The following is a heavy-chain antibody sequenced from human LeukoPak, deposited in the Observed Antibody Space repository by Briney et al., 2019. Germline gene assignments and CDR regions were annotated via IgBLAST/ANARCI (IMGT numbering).Heavy chain of an antibody. Sequence: GASVKVSCKASGYTFTSYGISWVRQAPGQGLEWMGWISAYNGNTNYAQKLQGRVTMTTDTSTSTAYMELRSLRSDDTAVYYCAREGRVVPAAIEWSYYYYYMDVWGKGTTVTVSS. J-gene: IGHJ6*03. CDR2: ISAYNGNT. CDR1: GYTFTSYG. D-gene: IGHD2-2*02. V-gene: IGHV1-18*01. CDR3: AREGRVVPAAIEWSYYYYYMDV.